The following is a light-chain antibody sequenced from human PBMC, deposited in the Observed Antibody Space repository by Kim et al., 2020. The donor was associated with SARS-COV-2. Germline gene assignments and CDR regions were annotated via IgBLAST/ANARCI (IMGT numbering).Light chain of an antibody. Sequence: SYELTQPPSVSVAPGKTASISCGGNSIGSKSVHWYQQRSGQAPVLVISYDSDRPSGIPERFSGSNSGNTATLTISRVEAGDEAGYYCQVWDSSSDQRVV. V-gene: IGLV3-21*04. J-gene: IGLJ2*01. CDR3: QVWDSSSDQRVV. CDR1: SIGSKS. CDR2: YDS.